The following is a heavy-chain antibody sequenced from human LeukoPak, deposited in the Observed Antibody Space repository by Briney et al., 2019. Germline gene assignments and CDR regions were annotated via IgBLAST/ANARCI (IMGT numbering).Heavy chain of an antibody. CDR3: ARLWDSSSSLDY. D-gene: IGHD6-6*01. CDR2: IYYSGGT. CDR1: GGSISSYY. J-gene: IGHJ4*02. Sequence: SETLSLTCTVSGGSISSYYWTWIRQPPGKGQGLEWIGYIYYSGGTNYNPSLKSRVTISIDTSKNQVSLKLSSVTAADTAVYYCARLWDSSSSLDYWGQGTLVTVSS. V-gene: IGHV4-59*08.